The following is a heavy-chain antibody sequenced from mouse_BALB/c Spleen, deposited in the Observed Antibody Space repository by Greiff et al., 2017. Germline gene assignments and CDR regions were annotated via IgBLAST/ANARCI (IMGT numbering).Heavy chain of an antibody. CDR3: ARRRGYLYAMDY. V-gene: IGHV1-54*01. D-gene: IGHD2-2*01. J-gene: IGHJ4*01. Sequence: QVQLQQSGAELVRPGTSVKVSCKASGYAFTNYLIEWVKQRPGQGLEWIGVINPGSGGTNYNEKFKGKATLTADKSSSTAYMQLSSLTSDDSAVYFCARRRGYLYAMDYWGQGTSGTVSS. CDR2: INPGSGGT. CDR1: GYAFTNYL.